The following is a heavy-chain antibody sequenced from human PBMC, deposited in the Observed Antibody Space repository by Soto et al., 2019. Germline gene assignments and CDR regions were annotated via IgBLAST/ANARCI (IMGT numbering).Heavy chain of an antibody. CDR2: AYYSGST. CDR3: ARAVEMYASGSYYFDY. CDR1: GGSISSSSYY. J-gene: IGHJ4*02. V-gene: IGHV4-39*07. D-gene: IGHD6-19*01. Sequence: SETLSLTCTVSGGSISSSSYYWGWIRQPPGKGLEWIGSAYYSGSTYYNPSLQSRVTISVDTSKNQFSLRLTSVTAADTAVYYCARAVEMYASGSYYFDYWGQGTLVTVSS.